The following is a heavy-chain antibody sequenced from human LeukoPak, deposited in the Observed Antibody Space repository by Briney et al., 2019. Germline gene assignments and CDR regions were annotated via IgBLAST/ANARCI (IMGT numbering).Heavy chain of an antibody. CDR2: INNDGTTT. V-gene: IGHV3-74*01. Sequence: GGSLKLSCAASGFTFSSYWMHWVRQAPGKGLVWASRINNDGTTTVYADSVRGRFTISRDNAKNTLYLQMNSLRAEHTAVYYCAGGGVTTPTPYYYYYGMDVWGQGTTVTVSS. J-gene: IGHJ6*02. D-gene: IGHD3-16*01. CDR1: GFTFSSYW. CDR3: AGGGVTTPTPYYYYYGMDV.